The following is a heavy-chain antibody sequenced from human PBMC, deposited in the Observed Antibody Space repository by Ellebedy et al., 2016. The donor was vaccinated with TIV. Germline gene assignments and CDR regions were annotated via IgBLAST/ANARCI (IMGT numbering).Heavy chain of an antibody. CDR1: GFSRSNIIMG. CDR3: ARTLRYCGGDCSYQFDY. D-gene: IGHD2-21*02. CDR2: IFSRDEK. J-gene: IGHJ4*02. Sequence: SGPTLVKPPETLTLTCTVSGFSRSNIIMGVSWFRQPPGKALEWLANIFSRDEKSYSTSLKNRLTISKDTAKSQVVLTMTNLDPVDTATYFCARTLRYCGGDCSYQFDYWGQGTLVPVSS. V-gene: IGHV2-26*01.